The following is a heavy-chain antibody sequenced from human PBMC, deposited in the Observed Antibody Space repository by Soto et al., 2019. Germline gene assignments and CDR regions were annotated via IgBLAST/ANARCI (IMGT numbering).Heavy chain of an antibody. D-gene: IGHD2-2*01. V-gene: IGHV4-31*03. J-gene: IGHJ6*02. CDR2: IYYSGST. CDR1: GGSISSGGYY. Sequence: QVQLQESGPGLVKPSQTLSLTCTVSGGSISSGGYYWSWIRQHPGKGLEWIGYIYYSGSTYYNPSLKSRVTISVDTSKNQFSLKLSSVTAADTAVYYCARDYFDGGSSSTSCHYYYYYGMDVWGQGTTVTVSS. CDR3: ARDYFDGGSSSTSCHYYYYYGMDV.